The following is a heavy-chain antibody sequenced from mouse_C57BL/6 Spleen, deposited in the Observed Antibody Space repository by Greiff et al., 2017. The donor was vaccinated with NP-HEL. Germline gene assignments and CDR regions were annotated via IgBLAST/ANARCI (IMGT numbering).Heavy chain of an antibody. J-gene: IGHJ3*01. V-gene: IGHV5-17*01. CDR2: ISSGSSTI. D-gene: IGHD1-1*01. CDR3: ARGYYGSRALAY. CDR1: GFTFSDYG. Sequence: EVKLMESGGGLVKPGGSLKLSCAASGFTFSDYGMHWVRQAPEKGLEWVAYISSGSSTIYYADTVKGRFTISRDNAKNTLFLQMTSLRSEDTAMYYCARGYYGSRALAYWGQGTLVTVSA.